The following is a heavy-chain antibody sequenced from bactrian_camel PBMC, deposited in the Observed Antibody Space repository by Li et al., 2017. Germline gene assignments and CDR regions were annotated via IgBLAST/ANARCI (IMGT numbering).Heavy chain of an antibody. D-gene: IGHD1*01. CDR3: VKPNPDARGGFDH. Sequence: QLVESGGGLVQPGGSLRLSCAASGFTFTNYWMHWVRQGPGKGLEWVSSSSSGALSLVYADSVKGRFTISRDNAKNTVYPLMNSLKPEDTAVYYCVKPNPDARGGFDHWGQGTQVTVS. V-gene: IGHV3S25*01. CDR1: GFTFTNYW. J-gene: IGHJ4*01. CDR2: SSSGALSL.